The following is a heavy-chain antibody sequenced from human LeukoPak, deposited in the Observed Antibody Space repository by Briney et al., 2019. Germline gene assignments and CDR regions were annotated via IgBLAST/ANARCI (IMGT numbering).Heavy chain of an antibody. CDR3: STWTDLYDY. D-gene: IGHD3/OR15-3a*01. J-gene: IGHJ4*02. CDR2: IRSKTDGGTA. CDR1: GFTFNNAW. V-gene: IGHV3-15*01. Sequence: GGSLTLSCAASGFTFNNAWMRWVRQAPGKGLDWVGRIRSKTDGGTADHAASVRGRFTISRDDSKNMLYLQMNSLKTEDTAVYYCSTWTDLYDYWGQGTLVTVSS.